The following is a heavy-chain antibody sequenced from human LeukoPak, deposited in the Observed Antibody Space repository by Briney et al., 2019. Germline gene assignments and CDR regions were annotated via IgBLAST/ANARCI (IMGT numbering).Heavy chain of an antibody. D-gene: IGHD3-10*01. CDR2: ITTYNGDT. V-gene: IGHV1-18*01. J-gene: IGHJ4*02. Sequence: ASVKVSCKASGYTFTTYGLSWVRQAPGQGLEWMGWITTYNGDTDYAQKLQGRVTMTADTSTSTAYMELRSLRSDDTAVYYCAIVLPYFGYWGQGTRLTVSS. CDR1: GYTFTTYG. CDR3: AIVLPYFGY.